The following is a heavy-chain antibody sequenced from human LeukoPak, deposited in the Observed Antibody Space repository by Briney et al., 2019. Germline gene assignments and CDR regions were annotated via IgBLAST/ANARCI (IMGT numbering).Heavy chain of an antibody. CDR1: GFTFSSYA. CDR3: AKDRGDVYYYYMDV. CDR2: ISGSGGST. J-gene: IGHJ6*03. V-gene: IGHV3-23*01. Sequence: GGSVRLSCAASGFTFSSYAMSWVRQAPGKGLEWVSAISGSGGSTYYADSMKGRFTISRDNSKNTLYLQMNSLRAEDTAVYYCAKDRGDVYYYYMDVWGKGTTVTVSS. D-gene: IGHD3-10*01.